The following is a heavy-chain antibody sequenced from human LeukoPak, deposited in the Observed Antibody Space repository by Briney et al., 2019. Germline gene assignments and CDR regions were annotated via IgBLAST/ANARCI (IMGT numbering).Heavy chain of an antibody. V-gene: IGHV4-59*01. Sequence: SETLSLTCTVSGGSISSYYWSWIRQPPGKGLEWIGYIYYSGSTNYNPSLKSRVTISVDTSKNQFSLKLSSVTAADTAVYYCASTTYITPEYFQHWGQGTLVTVSS. CDR3: ASTTYITPEYFQH. CDR2: IYYSGST. CDR1: GGSISSYY. J-gene: IGHJ1*01. D-gene: IGHD3-10*01.